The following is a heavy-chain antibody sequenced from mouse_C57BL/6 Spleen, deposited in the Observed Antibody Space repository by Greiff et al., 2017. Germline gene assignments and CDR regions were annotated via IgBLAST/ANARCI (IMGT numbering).Heavy chain of an antibody. D-gene: IGHD2-4*01. J-gene: IGHJ1*03. Sequence: VQLQQSGTVLARPGASVKMSCKTSGYTFTSYWMHWVKQRPGQGLEWIGAIYPGTSDTSYNQKFKGKAKLTAVTSTSTAYMELSSLTNEDSAVYYCTSAYDYDKGDWYFDVWGTGTTVTVSS. CDR2: IYPGTSDT. CDR3: TSAYDYDKGDWYFDV. CDR1: GYTFTSYW. V-gene: IGHV1-5*01.